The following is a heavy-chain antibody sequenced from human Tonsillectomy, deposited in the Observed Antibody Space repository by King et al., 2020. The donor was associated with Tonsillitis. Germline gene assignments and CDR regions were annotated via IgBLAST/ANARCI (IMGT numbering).Heavy chain of an antibody. CDR2: ISWNSGTI. Sequence: VQLVESGGGLVQPGRSLRLSCAASGFSFHDYGMHWVRQAPGKGLEWVSSISWNSGTIGYADSVTGRFTISRDNAKNSLYLQMDSLRAEDTALYYCARDGPVVGATLGYSYYYMDVWGKGATVTVSS. D-gene: IGHD1-26*01. CDR1: GFSFHDYG. CDR3: ARDGPVVGATLGYSYYYMDV. J-gene: IGHJ6*03. V-gene: IGHV3-9*01.